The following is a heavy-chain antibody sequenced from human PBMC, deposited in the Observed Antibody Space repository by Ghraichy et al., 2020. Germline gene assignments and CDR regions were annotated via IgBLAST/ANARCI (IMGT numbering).Heavy chain of an antibody. CDR2: IYTTGST. V-gene: IGHV4-4*07. CDR1: GGSIRSHF. Sequence: SETLSLTCTVSGGSIRSHFWSCIRQPAGKGPEWIGRIYTTGSTNYNPSLMSRVTMSVDTSRNQFSLRLSSVTAADTAVYYCARGGYYYDSTGYYLGDYFQHWGQGTLVTVSS. CDR3: ARGGYYYDSTGYYLGDYFQH. J-gene: IGHJ1*01. D-gene: IGHD3-22*01.